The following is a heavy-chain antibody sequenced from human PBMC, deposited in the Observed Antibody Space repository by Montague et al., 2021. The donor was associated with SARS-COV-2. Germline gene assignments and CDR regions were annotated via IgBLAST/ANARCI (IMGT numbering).Heavy chain of an antibody. CDR3: ARDGYSSGWNGLHWFDP. Sequence: TLSLTCTVSIGSISSGSYDWSWIRQPAGKGLEWIGRIYTSGSTNYNPSLKGRVTISVDTSKNQFSLKLSSVTAADTAVYYCARDGYSSGWNGLHWFDPWGQGTLVTVSS. D-gene: IGHD6-25*01. J-gene: IGHJ5*02. V-gene: IGHV4-61*02. CDR1: IGSISSGSYD. CDR2: IYTSGST.